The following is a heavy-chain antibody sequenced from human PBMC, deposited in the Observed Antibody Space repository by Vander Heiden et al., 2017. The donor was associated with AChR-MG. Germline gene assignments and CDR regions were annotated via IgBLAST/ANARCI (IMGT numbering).Heavy chain of an antibody. CDR2: ISSSGSTI. D-gene: IGHD3-3*01. CDR3: ASAGIRFLEWPPRDY. CDR1: GLTFRCYE. V-gene: IGHV3-48*03. Sequence: EVQPVESGGGLVQPGGSARLSCAASGLTFRCYERNWVRQAPGKGLEWVAYISSSGSTIYYADSVKGRFTISRDNTKNSLYLQMNSLRAEDTAVYYCASAGIRFLEWPPRDYWGQGTLVTVSS. J-gene: IGHJ4*02.